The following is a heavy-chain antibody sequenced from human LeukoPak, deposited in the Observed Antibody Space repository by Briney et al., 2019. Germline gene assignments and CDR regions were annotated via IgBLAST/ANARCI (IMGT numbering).Heavy chain of an antibody. CDR2: ISSGGSDT. J-gene: IGHJ4*02. D-gene: IGHD1-14*01. CDR1: GFSFSSYW. CDR3: ARDQTQAGPTTVDH. Sequence: PGGSLRLSCVASGFSFSSYWMHWVRLDPGKGLVWVSRISSGGSDTKYVDSVKGRFTISRDNGKNTLYLEMNSLRVEDTAVYYCARDQTQAGPTTVDHWGQATQVTVSS. V-gene: IGHV3-74*01.